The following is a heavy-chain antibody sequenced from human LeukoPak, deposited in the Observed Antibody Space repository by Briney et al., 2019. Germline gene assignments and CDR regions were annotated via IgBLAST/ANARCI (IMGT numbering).Heavy chain of an antibody. Sequence: ASVKVSCKVSGASLSETSIHWVRQAPGQWLEWMGGFDPEDGESIFAQRFQGRFSMTEDTSTDTAYMELRSLRPEDTAVYYCATADKWEPLDYWGQGTLITVSS. CDR1: GASLSETS. V-gene: IGHV1-24*01. CDR2: FDPEDGES. J-gene: IGHJ4*02. D-gene: IGHD1-26*01. CDR3: ATADKWEPLDY.